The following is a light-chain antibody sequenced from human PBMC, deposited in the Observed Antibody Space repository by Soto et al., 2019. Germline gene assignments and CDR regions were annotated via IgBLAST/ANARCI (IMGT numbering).Light chain of an antibody. CDR3: MQGSQLPIT. Sequence: DVLMTQSPLSLPVTLGQPASISCRSSQSLVYSNGHTYLNCLHHRPGQAPRGLIYTVSNRDSGVPDRFSGSGSGTNFTLKISRVEAEDVGVYYCMQGSQLPITFGPGTKVDIK. CDR2: TVS. V-gene: IGKV2-30*01. J-gene: IGKJ3*01. CDR1: QSLVYSNGHTY.